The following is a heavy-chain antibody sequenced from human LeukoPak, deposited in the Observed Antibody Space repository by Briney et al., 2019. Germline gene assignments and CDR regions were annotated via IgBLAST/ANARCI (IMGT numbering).Heavy chain of an antibody. J-gene: IGHJ4*02. Sequence: SETLSLTRTLSVGSISSYYWSGIPEPPARGLEWIGYIYYSGSANYNPSLKSLVTISLDASEKQRCLKLSFVPAADTAVYYCARSYYCGSWSGPLFDYWGQGTLVTVSS. D-gene: IGHD3-10*01. CDR1: VGSISSYY. V-gene: IGHV4-59*01. CDR2: IYYSGSA. CDR3: ARSYYCGSWSGPLFDY.